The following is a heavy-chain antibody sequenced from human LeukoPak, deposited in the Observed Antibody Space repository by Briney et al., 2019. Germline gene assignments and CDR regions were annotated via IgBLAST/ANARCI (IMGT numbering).Heavy chain of an antibody. D-gene: IGHD6-6*01. J-gene: IGHJ4*02. CDR3: ARGHSSSSVYFDY. CDR2: IGSSSSYI. Sequence: GGSLRLSCAASGFTFSSYSMNWVRQAPGKGLEWVSSIGSSSSYIYYADSVKGRFTISRDNAKNSLYLQMNSLGAEDTAVYYCARGHSSSSVYFDYWGQGTLVTVSS. CDR1: GFTFSSYS. V-gene: IGHV3-21*01.